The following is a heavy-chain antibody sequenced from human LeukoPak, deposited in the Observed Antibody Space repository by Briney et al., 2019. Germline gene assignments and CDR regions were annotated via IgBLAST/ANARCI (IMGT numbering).Heavy chain of an antibody. D-gene: IGHD5-12*01. J-gene: IGHJ4*02. CDR2: IFGSGSTT. Sequence: GGSLRLSXAASGFTFSSYAMSWVRQAPGKGLEWVSSIFGSGSTTYYADSVKGRFTSSRDNSKNTLYLQMNSLRAEDTAVYYCAKDLVATIGNLDYWGQGTLVTVSS. CDR3: AKDLVATIGNLDY. V-gene: IGHV3-23*01. CDR1: GFTFSSYA.